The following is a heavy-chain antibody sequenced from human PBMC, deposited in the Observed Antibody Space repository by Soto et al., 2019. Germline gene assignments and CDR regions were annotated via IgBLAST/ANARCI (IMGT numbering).Heavy chain of an antibody. CDR1: EFAFNTYW. V-gene: IGHV3-74*01. CDR2: INGDGITR. CDR3: ARDKAYGLDV. Sequence: EVQLVESGGGLVQPGGSLRLSCAASEFAFNTYWMHWVRQVPGKGLEWVSRINGDGITRTYADSVKGRFTISRDNAENIVYLQMNSLRAEDTDVYYCARDKAYGLDVWGQGTTVTVSS. J-gene: IGHJ6*02.